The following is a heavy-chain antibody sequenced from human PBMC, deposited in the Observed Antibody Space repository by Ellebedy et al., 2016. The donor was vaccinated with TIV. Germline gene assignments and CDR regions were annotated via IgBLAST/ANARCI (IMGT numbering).Heavy chain of an antibody. CDR1: GYTFTSYY. V-gene: IGHV1-46*04. CDR2: INPSGGST. Sequence: AASVKVSCKASGYTFTSYYMHWVRQAPAQGLEWMGRINPSGGSTSYAQNLQGRVTMTRDTSTSTVYMELSSLRSEDTAVYYCASNRGGVGATNGFDYWGQGTLVTVSS. J-gene: IGHJ4*02. D-gene: IGHD1-26*01. CDR3: ASNRGGVGATNGFDY.